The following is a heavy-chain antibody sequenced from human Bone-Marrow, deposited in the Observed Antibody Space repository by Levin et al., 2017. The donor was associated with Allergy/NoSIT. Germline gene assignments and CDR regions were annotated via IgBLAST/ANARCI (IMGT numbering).Heavy chain of an antibody. CDR3: ARERNLVPDY. CDR1: GFTFSSYG. J-gene: IGHJ4*02. V-gene: IGHV3-33*01. Sequence: LSLTCAASGFTFSSYGMHWVRQAPGKGLEWVAVIWYDGSNKYYADSVKGRFTISRDSSKNTLYLQMNSLRAEDTAVYYCARERNLVPDYWGQGTLVTVSS. CDR2: IWYDGSNK. D-gene: IGHD6-6*01.